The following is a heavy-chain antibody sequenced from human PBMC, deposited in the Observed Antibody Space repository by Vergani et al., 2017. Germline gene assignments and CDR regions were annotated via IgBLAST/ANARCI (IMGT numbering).Heavy chain of an antibody. CDR1: GGSISSYY. CDR3: ARDLSSSTEVRWFDP. J-gene: IGHJ5*02. V-gene: IGHV4-59*01. CDR2: NYYSGST. D-gene: IGHD6-13*01. Sequence: QVQLQESGPGLVKPSETLSLTCTVSGGSISSYYWSWIRQPPGKGLEWIGYNYYSGSTNYNPSLKSRVTISVDTSKNQFSLKLSSVTAADTAVYYCARDLSSSTEVRWFDPWGQGTLVTVSS.